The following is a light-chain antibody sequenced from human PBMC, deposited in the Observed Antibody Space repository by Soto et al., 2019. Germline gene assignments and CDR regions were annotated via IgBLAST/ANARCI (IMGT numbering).Light chain of an antibody. Sequence: EIVLTQSPDTLSLSPGERATLSCRASQSVSTNSLAWYQQRPGQAPRPLIYGASSRATGTPDRFSGSGSGTDFTLIISRLEPEDFAVYYCQQRSNWPPTFGGGTKVDIK. CDR2: GAS. CDR3: QQRSNWPPT. J-gene: IGKJ4*01. V-gene: IGKV3D-20*02. CDR1: QSVSTNS.